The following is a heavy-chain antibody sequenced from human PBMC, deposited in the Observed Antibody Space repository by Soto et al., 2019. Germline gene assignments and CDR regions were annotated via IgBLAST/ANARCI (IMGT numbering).Heavy chain of an antibody. CDR1: GGSLSGYY. J-gene: IGHJ4*02. CDR2: ITPGGSA. D-gene: IGHD3-3*01. Sequence: QVQLQRRGAGLLKPSETLSLTCGVYGGSLSGYYWSWIRQLPGKGLEWIGEITPGGSAAYHPSLRRRAAISLDTSKNQISLEMNSVTAADTGVYYCARGGGWRWTPTWGQGTLVTVSS. CDR3: ARGGGWRWTPT. V-gene: IGHV4-34*01.